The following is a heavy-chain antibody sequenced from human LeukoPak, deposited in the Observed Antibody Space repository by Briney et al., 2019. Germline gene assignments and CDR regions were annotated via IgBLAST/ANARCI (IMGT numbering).Heavy chain of an antibody. V-gene: IGHV1-2*02. CDR1: GYTFTSYY. CDR3: ARALTRYSTAWYGY. J-gene: IGHJ4*02. D-gene: IGHD6-19*01. CDR2: INPNSGGT. Sequence: ASVKVSCKASGYTFTSYYMHWVRQAPGQGLEWMGWINPNSGGTNYAQKFQGRVTMTRDTSISTAYMELSRLTSDDTALYYCARALTRYSTAWYGYWGQGTLVTVSS.